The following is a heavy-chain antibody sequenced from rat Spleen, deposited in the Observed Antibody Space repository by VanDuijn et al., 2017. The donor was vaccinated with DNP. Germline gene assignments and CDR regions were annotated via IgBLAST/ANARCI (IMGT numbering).Heavy chain of an antibody. J-gene: IGHJ2*01. CDR3: ARPDY. Sequence: EVQLAEAGGGLVQPGRSLKLSCAASGFTFSDYNMAWVRQAPKKGLEWVATINYDGTNTYYRDSVKGRFTVSRDNAKSTLYLQMDSLRSEDTATYYCARPDYWGQGVMVTVSS. CDR1: GFTFSDYN. CDR2: INYDGTNT. V-gene: IGHV5-7*01.